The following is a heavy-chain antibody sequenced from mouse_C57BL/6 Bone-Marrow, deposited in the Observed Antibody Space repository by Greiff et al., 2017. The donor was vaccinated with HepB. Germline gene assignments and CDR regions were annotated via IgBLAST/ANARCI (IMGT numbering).Heavy chain of an antibody. J-gene: IGHJ4*01. CDR1: GFTFSDFY. V-gene: IGHV7-1*01. CDR3: ARDAELYAMGY. CDR2: SRNKANDYTT. Sequence: EVKVVESGGGLVQSGRSLRLSCATSGFTFSDFYMEWVRQAPGKGLEWIAASRNKANDYTTEYSASVKGRFIVSRDTSQSILYLQMNALRAEDTDIYCGARDAELYAMGYWGQGTSVTVSS.